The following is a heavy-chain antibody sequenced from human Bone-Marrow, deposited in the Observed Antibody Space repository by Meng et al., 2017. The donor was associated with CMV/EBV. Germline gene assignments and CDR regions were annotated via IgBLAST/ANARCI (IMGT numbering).Heavy chain of an antibody. CDR2: ITGTTSYI. D-gene: IGHD3-3*01. J-gene: IGHJ6*02. CDR3: ASREGFFEWSRYGLAV. V-gene: IGHV3-21*01. CDR1: GFTFSSYS. Sequence: GGSLRLSCAASGFTFSSYSMNWVRQAPGKGLEWVSSITGTTSYIHYADSVEGRFITSRVNAKNSLYLQMNGLRAEDTAVYYCASREGFFEWSRYGLAVWGQGTTVPVSS.